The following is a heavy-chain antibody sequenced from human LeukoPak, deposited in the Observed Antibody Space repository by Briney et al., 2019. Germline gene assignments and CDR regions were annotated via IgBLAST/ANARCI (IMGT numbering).Heavy chain of an antibody. D-gene: IGHD1-26*01. J-gene: IGHJ6*03. CDR3: AKGRGWEASYYYYYMDV. CDR2: ISFSGSTI. Sequence: GGSLRLSCAASGFTFSDYYMSWIRQAPGKGLEWVSYISFSGSTIYYADSVKGRFTISRDNAENSLYLQMNSLRAEDTAVYYCAKGRGWEASYYYYYMDVWGKGTTVTISS. V-gene: IGHV3-11*04. CDR1: GFTFSDYY.